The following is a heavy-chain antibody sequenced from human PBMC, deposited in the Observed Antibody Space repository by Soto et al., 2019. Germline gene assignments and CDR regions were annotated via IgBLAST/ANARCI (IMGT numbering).Heavy chain of an antibody. CDR3: ARDTAIPDYGMDV. D-gene: IGHD5-18*01. J-gene: IGHJ6*02. CDR2: IYYSGST. V-gene: IGHV4-30-4*01. CDR1: GGSISSGDYY. Sequence: SETLSLTCTVSGGSISSGDYYWSWIRQPPGKGLEWIGYIYYSGSTYYNPSLKSRVTISVDTSKNQFSLKLSSVTAADTAVYYWARDTAIPDYGMDVWGQGTTVTVSS.